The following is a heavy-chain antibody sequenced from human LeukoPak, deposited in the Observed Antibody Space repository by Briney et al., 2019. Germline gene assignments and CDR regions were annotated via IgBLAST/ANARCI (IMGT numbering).Heavy chain of an antibody. CDR2: TYYRSKWYN. V-gene: IGHV6-1*01. J-gene: IGHJ6*04. CDR3: ARDRARGYSGYVSFYYYGMDV. D-gene: IGHD5-12*01. Sequence: SQTLSLTCAISGDSVSSNSAAWNWIRQSPSRALEWLGRTYYRSKWYNDYAVSVKSRITINPDTSKNQFSLQLNSVTPEDTAVYYCARDRARGYSGYVSFYYYGMDVWGKGTTVTVSS. CDR1: GDSVSSNSAA.